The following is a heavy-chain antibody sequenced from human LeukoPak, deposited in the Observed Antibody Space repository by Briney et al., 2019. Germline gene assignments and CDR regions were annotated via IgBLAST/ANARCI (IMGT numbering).Heavy chain of an antibody. CDR3: ARAYYDILTGYPSPGAFDI. D-gene: IGHD3-9*01. Sequence: SETLSLTCTVSGSSLSSGYYWGWIRQPPGKGLEWIGSITNSGRTFYNTSLKSRATIPVDTPKKQFSLKLTSVTAADTAVYCCARAYYDILTGYPSPGAFDIWGQGTLVTVSS. V-gene: IGHV4-38-2*02. CDR1: GSSLSSGYY. J-gene: IGHJ3*02. CDR2: ITNSGRT.